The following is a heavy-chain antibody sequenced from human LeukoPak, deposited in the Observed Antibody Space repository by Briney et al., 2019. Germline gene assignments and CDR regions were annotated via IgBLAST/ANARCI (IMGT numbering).Heavy chain of an antibody. V-gene: IGHV4-34*01. D-gene: IGHD3-10*01. CDR1: GGSFSGYY. CDR3: ARSKSVLWFGEPRGLFY. CDR2: INHSGST. Sequence: SETLSLTCAVYGGSFSGYYWSWIRQPPGKGLKWIGEINHSGSTNYNPSLKSRVTISVDTSKNQFSLKLSSVTAADTAVYYCARSKSVLWFGEPRGLFYWGQGTLVTVSS. J-gene: IGHJ4*02.